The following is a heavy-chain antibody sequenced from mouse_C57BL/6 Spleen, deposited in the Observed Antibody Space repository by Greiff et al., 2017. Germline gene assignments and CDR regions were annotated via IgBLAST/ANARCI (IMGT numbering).Heavy chain of an antibody. CDR1: GYTFTSYW. J-gene: IGHJ2*01. Sequence: QVQLQQPRAELVKPGASVKLSCKASGYTFTSYWMQWVKQRPGQGLEWIGEIDPSDSYTNYNQKFKGKATLTVDTSSSTAYMQLSSLTSEDSAVYYCARFYFGYYFDYWGQGTTLTGSS. D-gene: IGHD2-1*01. V-gene: IGHV1-50*01. CDR2: IDPSDSYT. CDR3: ARFYFGYYFDY.